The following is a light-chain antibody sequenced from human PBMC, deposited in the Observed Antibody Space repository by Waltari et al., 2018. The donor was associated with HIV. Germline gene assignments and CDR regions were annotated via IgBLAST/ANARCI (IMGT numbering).Light chain of an antibody. V-gene: IGKV3D-15*01. J-gene: IGKJ1*01. CDR2: GAS. CDR1: QSISRK. Sequence: EIVMTQSPATLSVSPGERVTLSCRASQSISRKLAWYQQRPGQAPRLLIYGASTRATDIPARFSGSGSGTEFTLTISSLQAEEFAVYYCHQYGDWPPWTFGQGTKVEIK. CDR3: HQYGDWPPWT.